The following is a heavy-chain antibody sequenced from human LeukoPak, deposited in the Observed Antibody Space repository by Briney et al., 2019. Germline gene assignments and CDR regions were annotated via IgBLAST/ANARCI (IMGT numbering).Heavy chain of an antibody. CDR2: ISSSSSCT. J-gene: IGHJ5*02. CDR3: ARMEYSSGWSSWFDP. Sequence: GGSLRLSCAASGFTFSDYYMSWIRQAPGKGLEWVSYISSSSSCTNYADSVKGRFTISRDNAKNSLYLEMNSLRAEDTAVYYCARMEYSSGWSSWFDPWGQGTLVTVSS. D-gene: IGHD6-19*01. V-gene: IGHV3-11*06. CDR1: GFTFSDYY.